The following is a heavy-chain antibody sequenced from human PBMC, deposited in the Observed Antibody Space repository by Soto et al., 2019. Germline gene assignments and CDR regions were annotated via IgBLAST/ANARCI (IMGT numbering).Heavy chain of an antibody. J-gene: IGHJ5*02. CDR2: IRSKAYGGTT. D-gene: IGHD4-4*01. CDR1: GFTFGDYA. CDR3: ARHFTVTYSNNWFDP. V-gene: IGHV3-49*04. Sequence: GGSLRLSCTASGFTFGDYAMSWVRQAPGKGLEWVGFIRSKAYGGTTEYAASVKGRFTISRDDSKSIAYLQMNSLKASDTAMYYCARHFTVTYSNNWFDPWGQGTLVTVSS.